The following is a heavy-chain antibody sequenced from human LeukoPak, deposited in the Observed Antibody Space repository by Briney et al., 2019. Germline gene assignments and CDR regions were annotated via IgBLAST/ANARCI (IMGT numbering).Heavy chain of an antibody. CDR1: GFTFSSYG. CDR2: ISYDGSNK. J-gene: IGHJ3*02. V-gene: IGHV3-30*18. CDR3: AKIHTGTTDAFDI. Sequence: GGSLRLSCAASGFTFSSYGMHWVRRAPGKGLKWVAVISYDGSNKYYADSVKGRFTISRDNSKNTLYLQMNSLRAEDTAVYYCAKIHTGTTDAFDIWGQGTMVTVSS. D-gene: IGHD1-7*01.